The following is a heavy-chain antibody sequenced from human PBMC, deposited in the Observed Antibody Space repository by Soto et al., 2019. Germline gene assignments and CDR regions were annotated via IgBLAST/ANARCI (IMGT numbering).Heavy chain of an antibody. V-gene: IGHV4-34*01. J-gene: IGHJ2*01. D-gene: IGHD3-22*01. CDR1: GGFFSGYY. CDR3: ARGQWFLYFDL. Sequence: SETLSLTCAVYGGFFSGYYWSWIRQPPGKGLEWIGEINHSGSTNYNPSLKSRVTISVDMSKNQFSLKLSSVTAADTAVYYCARGQWFLYFDLWGRGTLVTVSS. CDR2: INHSGST.